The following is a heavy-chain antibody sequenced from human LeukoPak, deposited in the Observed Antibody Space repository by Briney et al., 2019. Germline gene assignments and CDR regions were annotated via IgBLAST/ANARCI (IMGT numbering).Heavy chain of an antibody. CDR2: INHSGST. D-gene: IGHD1-20*01. CDR1: GGSFSGYY. J-gene: IGHJ4*02. V-gene: IGHV4-34*01. CDR3: ARLYNWNPAVYFDY. Sequence: PSETLSLTCAVYGGSFSGYYWSWIRQPPGKGLEWIGEINHSGSTNYNPSLKSRVTISVDTSKNQFSLKLSSVTAADTAVYYCARLYNWNPAVYFDYWGQGTLVTVSS.